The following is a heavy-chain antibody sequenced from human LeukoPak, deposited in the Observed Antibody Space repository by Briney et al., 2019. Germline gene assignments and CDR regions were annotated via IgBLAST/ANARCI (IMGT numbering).Heavy chain of an antibody. CDR2: INPNSGGT. D-gene: IGHD1-1*01. Sequence: ASLKVSCKASGYTFTGYYMHWVRQAPGQGLEWMGRINPNSGGTNYAQKFQGRVTMTRDTSISTAYMPLTRLRSDATAVYSCATTSAQLVRAVQIPLYSSMDVWGKGTTVTVSS. CDR3: ATTSAQLVRAVQIPLYSSMDV. J-gene: IGHJ6*03. CDR1: GYTFTGYY. V-gene: IGHV1-2*06.